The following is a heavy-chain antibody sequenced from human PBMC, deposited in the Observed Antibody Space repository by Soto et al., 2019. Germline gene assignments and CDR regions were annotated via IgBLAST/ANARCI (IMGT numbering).Heavy chain of an antibody. CDR1: GASIRNGAYY. CDR2: IYYSGTT. V-gene: IGHV4-31*03. CDR3: ARARVLTEDGERAAGGNWFDP. Sequence: QVQLQASGPGLVKPSQTLSLTCSVSGASIRNGAYYWTGIRQHPGKGLEWIGFIYYSGTTFYKPSLESRIPMSVEMSKNQFSLKMRSVTVADTAIYYCARARVLTEDGERAAGGNWFDPWGQGTLVTVSS. D-gene: IGHD3-10*01. J-gene: IGHJ5*02.